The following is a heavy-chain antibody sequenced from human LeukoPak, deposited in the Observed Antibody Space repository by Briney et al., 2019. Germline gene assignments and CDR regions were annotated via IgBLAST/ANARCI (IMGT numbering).Heavy chain of an antibody. D-gene: IGHD2-2*02. CDR3: ARSAREDCSSTSCYRGVYYYYYMDV. CDR2: IYHSGST. J-gene: IGHJ6*03. CDR1: GGSISSGGYY. V-gene: IGHV4-30-2*01. Sequence: PSEALSLTCTVSGGSISSGGYYWSWIRQPPGKGLEWIGYIYHSGSTYYNPSLKSRVTISVDRSKNQFSLKLSSVTAADTAVYYCARSAREDCSSTSCYRGVYYYYYMDVWGKGTTVTVSS.